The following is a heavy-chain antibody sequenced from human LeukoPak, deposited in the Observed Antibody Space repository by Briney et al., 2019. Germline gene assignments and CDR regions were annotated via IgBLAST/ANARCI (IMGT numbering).Heavy chain of an antibody. D-gene: IGHD6-13*01. CDR2: IYYSGST. Sequence: SETLSLTCTVSGGSISSSSYYWGWIRQPPGKGLEWIGSIYYSGSTYYNPSLKSRVTISVDTSKNQFSLKLSSVTAADTAVYYCARHGYSSSWYRPPESFDYWGQGTLVTVSS. CDR1: GGSISSSSYY. V-gene: IGHV4-39*01. CDR3: ARHGYSSSWYRPPESFDY. J-gene: IGHJ4*02.